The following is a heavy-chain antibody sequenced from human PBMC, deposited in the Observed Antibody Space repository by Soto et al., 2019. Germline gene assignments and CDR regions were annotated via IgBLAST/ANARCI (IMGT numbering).Heavy chain of an antibody. V-gene: IGHV3-53*01. J-gene: IGHJ5*02. Sequence: EGSRRLCGTDSGFPVSSNYMSWVRRGPGKGLEWVSVIYIGGSKLYGNSVKGRFTIPRDNFKNTLYLQMNSLRAETTAVYSCATDPSRRPSLGWFDSLGQGDLVTISS. CDR2: IYIGGSK. CDR3: ATDPSRRPSLGWFDS. D-gene: IGHD3-3*02. CDR1: GFPVSSNY.